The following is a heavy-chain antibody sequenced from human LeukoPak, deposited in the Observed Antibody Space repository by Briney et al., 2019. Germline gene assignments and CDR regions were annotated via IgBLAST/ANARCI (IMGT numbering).Heavy chain of an antibody. CDR1: GGSISSSSYY. D-gene: IGHD1-26*01. Sequence: SETLSLTCTVSGGSISSSSYYWGWVRQPPGKGLEWIGSIYYSGSTNYNPSLKNRVTISLDTSKNHFSLKLSSVTAADTAIYYCARMTGSAWELLIDSWGPGTLVTVSS. CDR3: ARMTGSAWELLIDS. J-gene: IGHJ4*02. CDR2: IYYSGST. V-gene: IGHV4-39*07.